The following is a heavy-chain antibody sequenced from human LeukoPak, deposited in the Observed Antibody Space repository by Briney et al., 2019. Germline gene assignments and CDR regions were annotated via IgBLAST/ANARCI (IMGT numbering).Heavy chain of an antibody. CDR2: IYPGDSDT. Sequence: NPGESLKISCKGSGHSFTSYWIGWVRQMPGKGLEWMGIIYPGDSDTRYSLSFQGQVTISADKSISTAYLQWSSLKASDTAMYYCARRVVVPAATIAFDIWGQGTMVTVSS. J-gene: IGHJ3*02. CDR3: ARRVVVPAATIAFDI. D-gene: IGHD2-2*01. CDR1: GHSFTSYW. V-gene: IGHV5-51*01.